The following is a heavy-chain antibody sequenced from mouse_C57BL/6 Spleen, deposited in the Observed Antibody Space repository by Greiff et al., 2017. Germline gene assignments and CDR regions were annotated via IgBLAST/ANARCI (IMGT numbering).Heavy chain of an antibody. Sequence: VQLQQSGAELVRPGSSVKLSCKASGYTFTSYWMDWVKQRPGQGLEWIGNIYPSDSETHYNQKFKDKATLTVDKSSSTAYMQLSSLTSEDSAVYDCARRGANWGWYFDVWGTGTTVTVSS. J-gene: IGHJ1*03. CDR2: IYPSDSET. CDR3: ARRGANWGWYFDV. V-gene: IGHV1-61*01. D-gene: IGHD4-1*01. CDR1: GYTFTSYW.